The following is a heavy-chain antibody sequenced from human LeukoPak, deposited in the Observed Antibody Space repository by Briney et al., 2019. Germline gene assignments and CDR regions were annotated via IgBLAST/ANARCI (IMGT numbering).Heavy chain of an antibody. CDR3: AKDGGGFGSVWNAFDI. CDR1: GFKFDDYA. D-gene: IGHD1-26*01. CDR2: INWNSGSI. J-gene: IGHJ3*02. V-gene: IGHV3-9*01. Sequence: PGGSLRLSCAVSGFKFDDYAMHWVRQAPGRGLEWVSSINWNSGSIGYGDSVKGRFTNSRDNAKNSLYLQMNSLRVEDTAVYYCAKDGGGFGSVWNAFDIWGQGTMVTVSS.